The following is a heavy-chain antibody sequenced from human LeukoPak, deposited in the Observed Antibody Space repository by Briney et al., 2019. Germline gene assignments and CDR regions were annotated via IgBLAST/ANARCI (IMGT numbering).Heavy chain of an antibody. J-gene: IGHJ4*02. CDR3: AKVAQRSSSSGYYFDY. Sequence: GGSLRLSCAASGFTFSNYGMHWVRQAPGKGLEWVAFIRYDGSNKYYAGSVKGRFTISRDNSKNTLYLQMNSLRAEDTAVYYCAKVAQRSSSSGYYFDYWGQGTLVTVSS. V-gene: IGHV3-30*02. D-gene: IGHD6-6*01. CDR1: GFTFSNYG. CDR2: IRYDGSNK.